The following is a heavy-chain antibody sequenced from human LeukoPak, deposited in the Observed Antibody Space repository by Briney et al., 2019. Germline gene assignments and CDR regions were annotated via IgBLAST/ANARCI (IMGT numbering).Heavy chain of an antibody. CDR1: GFTFSDYT. J-gene: IGHJ3*02. CDR3: ARTLYYYDSSGYYYVDAFDI. CDR2: INSGSSYM. Sequence: PGGSLRLSCAASGFTFSDYTMNWVRQAPGKGLEWVSSINSGSSYMYFADSVRGRLTISRDNAENSLYLQMNSLRAEDTAVYYCARTLYYYDSSGYYYVDAFDIWGQGTMVTVSS. V-gene: IGHV3-21*01. D-gene: IGHD3-22*01.